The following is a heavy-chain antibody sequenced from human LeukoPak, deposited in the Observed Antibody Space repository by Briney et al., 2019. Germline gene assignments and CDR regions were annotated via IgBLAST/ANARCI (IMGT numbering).Heavy chain of an antibody. Sequence: GGSLRLSCEASGFTFNAFTMNWVRQAPGKGLEWLSSITGSGYYIYYADSVKGRVAISRDNDKNSVYLQMNSLRDEDTAVYYCTRSVLPAAAWFDPWGQGTLVTVSS. J-gene: IGHJ5*02. CDR3: TRSVLPAAAWFDP. CDR2: ITGSGYYI. V-gene: IGHV3-21*01. CDR1: GFTFNAFT. D-gene: IGHD2-2*01.